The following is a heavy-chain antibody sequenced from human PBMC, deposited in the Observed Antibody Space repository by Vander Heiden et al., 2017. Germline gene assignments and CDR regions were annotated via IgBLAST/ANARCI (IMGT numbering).Heavy chain of an antibody. V-gene: IGHV3-30*04. CDR2: ISYDGSNK. Sequence: QVQLVESGGGVVQPGRSLRPSCAASGSTVSSYATPWVRQAPSKGLEWVAVISYDGSNKDYADSVKGRFTISRDNSKNTLYLQMNSLRAEDTAVYYCARDREYCSGGSCYLGYYYGMDVWGQGTTVTVSS. CDR3: ARDREYCSGGSCYLGYYYGMDV. D-gene: IGHD2-15*01. J-gene: IGHJ6*02. CDR1: GSTVSSYA.